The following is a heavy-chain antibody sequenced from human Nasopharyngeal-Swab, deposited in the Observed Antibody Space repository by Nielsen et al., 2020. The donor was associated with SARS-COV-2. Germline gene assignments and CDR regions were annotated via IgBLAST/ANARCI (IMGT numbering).Heavy chain of an antibody. CDR1: GYSFATYW. V-gene: IGHV5-10-1*01. D-gene: IGHD1-1*01. J-gene: IGHJ4*02. CDR3: VGHSSTGTYAFAN. CDR2: IDPSDSYS. Sequence: GESLKISCKASGYSFATYWITWVRQMSGKGLEWMGRIDPSDSYSMYSPSFQGHVTFSAGKSTSTAFLEWSSLKASDTAMYYCVGHSSTGTYAFANWGQGTLVTVSS.